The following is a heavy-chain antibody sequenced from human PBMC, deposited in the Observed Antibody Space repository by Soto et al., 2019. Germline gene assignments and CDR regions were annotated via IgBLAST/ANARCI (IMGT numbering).Heavy chain of an antibody. J-gene: IGHJ4*02. Sequence: QVQLVESGGGVVQPGRSLRLSCAASGFTFSRYGMHWVRQAPGKGLEWVAVIWYDGYHKYYADSVKGQFTISRDNSKNRLYLQMNSLRAEDTAVYYCARESYYGSGSYAFFDYWGQGTLVTFSS. CDR2: IWYDGYHK. V-gene: IGHV3-33*01. CDR1: GFTFSRYG. D-gene: IGHD3-10*01. CDR3: ARESYYGSGSYAFFDY.